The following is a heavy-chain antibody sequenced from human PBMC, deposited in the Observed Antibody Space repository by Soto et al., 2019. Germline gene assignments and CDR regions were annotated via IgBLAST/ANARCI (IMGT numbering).Heavy chain of an antibody. CDR2: ISGSGGST. D-gene: IGHD6-19*01. V-gene: IGHV3-23*01. CDR3: AKDRIAVAGTWFDP. Sequence: GGSLRLSCAASGFTVSSNYMSWVRQAPGKGLVWVSAISGSGGSTYYADSVKGRFTISRDNSKNTLYLQMNSLRAEDMAVYYCAKDRIAVAGTWFDPWGQGTLVTVSS. J-gene: IGHJ5*02. CDR1: GFTVSSNY.